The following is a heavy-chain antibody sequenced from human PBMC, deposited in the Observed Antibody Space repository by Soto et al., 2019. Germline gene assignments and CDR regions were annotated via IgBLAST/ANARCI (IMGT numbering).Heavy chain of an antibody. CDR1: GFNFSSYN. CDR3: AKDRGRGSPVSGGMDV. J-gene: IGHJ6*02. Sequence: WGSLRLSCAASGFNFSSYNINWVRQAPGKGLEWVSSISSASNHIFYADSVKGRFTISRDNAKSSLNLQMNSLRAEDTAVYYCAKDRGRGSPVSGGMDVWGQGTTVTVSS. CDR2: ISSASNHI. V-gene: IGHV3-21*01. D-gene: IGHD3-3*01.